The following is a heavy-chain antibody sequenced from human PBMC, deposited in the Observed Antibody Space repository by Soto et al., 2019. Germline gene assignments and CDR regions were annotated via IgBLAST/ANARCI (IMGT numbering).Heavy chain of an antibody. CDR2: IYHSGST. J-gene: IGHJ5*02. CDR3: ARVPGP. Sequence: TLSLTCAFFGISISSGGYSWSWIRQPPGKGLERIGYIYHSGSTYYNPSLKSRVTISVDRSKNQFSLKLSSVTAADTAVYYCARVPGPWGQGTLVTVSS. D-gene: IGHD7-27*01. CDR1: GISISSGGYS. V-gene: IGHV4-30-2*01.